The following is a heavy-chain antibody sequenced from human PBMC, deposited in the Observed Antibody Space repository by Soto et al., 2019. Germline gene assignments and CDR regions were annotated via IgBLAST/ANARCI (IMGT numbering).Heavy chain of an antibody. Sequence: QVQLQESGPGLVKPSETLSLSCSVSGGSISGHYWSWVRQTPGKGLEWIGYMYYSGSTNYNPSLKSRVTISVDTSKNRFSPRLTSVTAADTAVYYCARGPYYDLIWNYYSIDVWGKGTTVTVSS. CDR2: MYYSGST. CDR1: GGSISGHY. CDR3: ARGPYYDLIWNYYSIDV. D-gene: IGHD3-16*01. J-gene: IGHJ6*03. V-gene: IGHV4-59*08.